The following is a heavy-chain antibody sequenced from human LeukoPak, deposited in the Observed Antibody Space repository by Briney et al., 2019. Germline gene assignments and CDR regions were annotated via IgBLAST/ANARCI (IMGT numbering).Heavy chain of an antibody. D-gene: IGHD6-13*01. V-gene: IGHV3-7*01. Sequence: SGGSLRLSCAASGFTFSSHWMTWVRQAPGKGLEWVANINQDGSERYYVDSVKGRFTISRDNAKNSLYLQMNSLRAEDTAVYYCARDSEYSSSFAFDIWGQGTTVTVSS. CDR3: ARDSEYSSSFAFDI. CDR2: INQDGSER. CDR1: GFTFSSHW. J-gene: IGHJ3*02.